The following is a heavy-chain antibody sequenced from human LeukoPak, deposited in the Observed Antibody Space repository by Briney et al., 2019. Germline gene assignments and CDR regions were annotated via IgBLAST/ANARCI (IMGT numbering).Heavy chain of an antibody. CDR1: GFTFSDFQ. CDR2: ISSSGDTL. V-gene: IGHV3-11*01. CDR3: ARLKRRPAYFDY. J-gene: IGHJ4*02. Sequence: GSLRLSCAASGFTFSDFQMSWIRQAPGKGLECISYISSSGDTLYYADSVKGRFTISRDNAKNSLYLQLNSPRAEDTAVYYCARLKRRPAYFDYWGQGTLVTVSS.